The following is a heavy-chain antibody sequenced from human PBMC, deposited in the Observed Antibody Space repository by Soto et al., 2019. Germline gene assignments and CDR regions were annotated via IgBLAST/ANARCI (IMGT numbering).Heavy chain of an antibody. CDR2: IIPILGIA. CDR3: ARDLEGPRNYYSYMDV. D-gene: IGHD1-1*01. Sequence: QVQLVQSGAEVKKPGSSVKVSCKASGGTFSSYTISWVRQAPGQGLEWMGRIIPILGIANYAQKFQGRVTITADKSTSTAYMELSSLRSEDTAVYYCARDLEGPRNYYSYMDVWGKGTTVTVSS. CDR1: GGTFSSYT. J-gene: IGHJ6*03. V-gene: IGHV1-69*08.